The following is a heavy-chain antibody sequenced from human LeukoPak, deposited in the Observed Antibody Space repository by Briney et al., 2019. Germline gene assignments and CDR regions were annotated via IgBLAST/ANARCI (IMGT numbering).Heavy chain of an antibody. CDR3: AREVVPAAPFDI. CDR1: GYTFTGYY. D-gene: IGHD2-2*01. J-gene: IGHJ3*02. V-gene: IGHV1-2*02. CDR2: INPNSGGT. Sequence: ASVKVSCKASGYTFTGYYMHWVRQAPGQGLEWMGWINPNSGGTNYAQKFQGRVTMTRDTSISTAYMKLSRLRSDDTAVYYCAREVVPAAPFDIWGQGTMVTVSS.